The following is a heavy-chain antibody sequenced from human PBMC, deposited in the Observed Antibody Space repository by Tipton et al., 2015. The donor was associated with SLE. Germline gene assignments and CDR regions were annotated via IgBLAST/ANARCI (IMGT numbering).Heavy chain of an antibody. CDR3: AKALSMVQGLDY. CDR1: GFTFEDYA. V-gene: IGHV3-9*01. D-gene: IGHD3-10*01. J-gene: IGHJ4*02. Sequence: SLRLSCAASGFTFEDYAMHWVRQAPGKGLEWVSGISWNSDTIDYADSVKGRFTISRDNAKNSLYLQMNSLRAEDTAVYYCAKALSMVQGLDYWGQGTLVTVSS. CDR2: ISWNSDTI.